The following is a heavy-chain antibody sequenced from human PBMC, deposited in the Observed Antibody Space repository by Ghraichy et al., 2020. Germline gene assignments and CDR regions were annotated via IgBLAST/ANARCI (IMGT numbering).Heavy chain of an antibody. J-gene: IGHJ5*02. CDR1: GDSVSNNSAA. Sequence: SQTLSLTCAISGDSVSNNSAAWNWIRQSPSRGLEWLGRTYYRSKWYIYYAVSVKGRITINPDTSKNQFFLHLNSVIPEDTAVYYCARSRGWFDPWGQGTLVTVSS. CDR2: TYYRSKWYI. CDR3: ARSRGWFDP. V-gene: IGHV6-1*01.